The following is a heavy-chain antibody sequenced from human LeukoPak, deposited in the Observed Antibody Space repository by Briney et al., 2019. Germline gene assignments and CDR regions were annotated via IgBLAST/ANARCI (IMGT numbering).Heavy chain of an antibody. CDR2: IYYSGST. V-gene: IGHV4-39*01. D-gene: IGHD6-19*01. Sequence: SETLSLTCTVSGGSISSSSYYWGWIRQPPGKGLEWIGSIYYSGSTYYNTSLKSRVTISVDTSKNQFSLKLSSVTAADTAVYYCARGRGIAVAGNFDYWGQGTLVTVSS. CDR1: GGSISSSSYY. CDR3: ARGRGIAVAGNFDY. J-gene: IGHJ4*02.